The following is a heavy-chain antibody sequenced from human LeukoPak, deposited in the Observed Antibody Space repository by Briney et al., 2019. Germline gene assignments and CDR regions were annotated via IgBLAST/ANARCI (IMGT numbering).Heavy chain of an antibody. D-gene: IGHD4-17*01. Sequence: SETLSLTCTVSGGSISSYYWSWIRQPAGKGLEWIGRIYTSGSTNYNPSLKSRVTMSVDTSKNQLSLKLSSVTAADTAVYYCARDGVDYGYYYYGMDVWGQGTTVTVSS. CDR3: ARDGVDYGYYYYGMDV. J-gene: IGHJ6*02. V-gene: IGHV4-4*07. CDR2: IYTSGST. CDR1: GGSISSYY.